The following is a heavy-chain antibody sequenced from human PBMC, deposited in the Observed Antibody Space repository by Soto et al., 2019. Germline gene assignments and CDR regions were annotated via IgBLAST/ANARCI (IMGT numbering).Heavy chain of an antibody. CDR3: AIYSKKWFQPVGMAF. Sequence: SETLSLTCAVHGGSFRGYYWSWIRQPPGKGLEWIGEINHSGGTNYNPSLKSRVSISVDASKNQFSLQLTSVTAADTAVYYCAIYSKKWFQPVGMAFSGQGTTVTVSS. CDR2: INHSGGT. V-gene: IGHV4-34*01. D-gene: IGHD3-10*01. CDR1: GGSFRGYY. J-gene: IGHJ6*02.